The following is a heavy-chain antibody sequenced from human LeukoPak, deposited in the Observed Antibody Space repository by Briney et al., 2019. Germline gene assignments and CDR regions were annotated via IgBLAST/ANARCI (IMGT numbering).Heavy chain of an antibody. D-gene: IGHD1-14*01. CDR1: GGSISSGDYC. CDR3: ARLLLRQPDYFDY. Sequence: PSETLSLTCTVSGGSISSGDYCWSWIRQPPGKGLEWIGYIYYSGSTYYNPSLKSRVTISVDTSKNQFSLKLSSVTAADTAVYYCARLLLRQPDYFDYWGQGTLVTVSS. CDR2: IYYSGST. V-gene: IGHV4-30-4*08. J-gene: IGHJ4*02.